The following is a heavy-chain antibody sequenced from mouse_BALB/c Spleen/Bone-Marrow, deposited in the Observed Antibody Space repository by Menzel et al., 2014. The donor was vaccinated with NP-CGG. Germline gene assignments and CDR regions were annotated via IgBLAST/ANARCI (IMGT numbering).Heavy chain of an antibody. CDR2: INPSNGRT. CDR3: ARYDGPAWFAY. V-gene: IGHV1S81*02. Sequence: QVQLQQSWAELVKPGASVKLSCKASGYTFTSYWIHWVKLRPGQGLEWIGEINPSNGRTNYNEKFKNKATLTVDKSSSTAYIQLSSLTSEDSAVYYCARYDGPAWFAYWGQGTLVTVSA. D-gene: IGHD2-3*01. CDR1: GYTFTSYW. J-gene: IGHJ3*01.